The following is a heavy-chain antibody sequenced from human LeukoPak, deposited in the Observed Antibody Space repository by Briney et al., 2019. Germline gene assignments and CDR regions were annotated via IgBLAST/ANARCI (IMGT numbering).Heavy chain of an antibody. Sequence: SETLSLTCTVSGGSISSYYWSWIRQPPGKGLEWIGYIYYSGSTNYNPSLKSRVTISVDTSKNQFSLKLSSVTAADTAVYYCARGGTDDFWSGYYYYYYMDVWGKGTTVTVSS. J-gene: IGHJ6*03. D-gene: IGHD3-3*01. CDR1: GGSISSYY. CDR3: ARGGTDDFWSGYYYYYYMDV. CDR2: IYYSGST. V-gene: IGHV4-59*01.